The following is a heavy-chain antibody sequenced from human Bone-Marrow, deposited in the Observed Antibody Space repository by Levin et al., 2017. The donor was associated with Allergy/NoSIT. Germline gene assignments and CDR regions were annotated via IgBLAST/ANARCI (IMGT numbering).Heavy chain of an antibody. V-gene: IGHV3-23*01. CDR1: GFTFSYYA. Sequence: GGSLRLSCAASGFTFSYYAMNWVRQAPGKGLEWVSSISSNGGSTHHSDSVEGRFTISRDNSRNTLYLQMSSLRAEDTAVYYCARERDGWYGEYFQVWGQGTLVTVSS. CDR3: ARERDGWYGEYFQV. J-gene: IGHJ1*01. D-gene: IGHD5-24*01. CDR2: ISSNGGST.